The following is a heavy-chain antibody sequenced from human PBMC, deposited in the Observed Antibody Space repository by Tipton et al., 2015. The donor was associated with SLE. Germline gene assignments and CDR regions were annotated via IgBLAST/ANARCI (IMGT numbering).Heavy chain of an antibody. J-gene: IGHJ6*03. Sequence: TLSLTCAVYGGSFSGYHWSWIRQPPGKGLEWIGEINHSGGTNYNPSLKSRVTISVDTSKNQFSLKLSSVTAADTAVYYCARGLGAYSSGWRYYYYYMDVWGKGTTVTVSS. D-gene: IGHD6-19*01. CDR3: ARGLGAYSSGWRYYYYYMDV. V-gene: IGHV4-34*01. CDR2: INHSGGT. CDR1: GGSFSGYH.